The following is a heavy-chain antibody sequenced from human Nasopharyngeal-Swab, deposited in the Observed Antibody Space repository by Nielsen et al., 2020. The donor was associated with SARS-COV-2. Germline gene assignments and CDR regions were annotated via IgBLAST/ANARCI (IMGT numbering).Heavy chain of an antibody. CDR2: IFRSGGA. V-gene: IGHV4-4*02. D-gene: IGHD4-17*01. J-gene: IGHJ4*02. Sequence: SETLSLTCAVSGDSISNGDWWSWVRQPPAKGLEWIGEIFRSGGANYNPSLRSRVTMSVDKSENQFSLKLNSVTAADTAVYYCARNGVYSLDHWGQGTLVTVSS. CDR3: ARNGVYSLDH. CDR1: GDSISNGDW.